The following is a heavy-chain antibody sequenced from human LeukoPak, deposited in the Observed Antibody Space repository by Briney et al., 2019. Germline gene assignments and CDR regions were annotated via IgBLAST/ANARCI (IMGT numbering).Heavy chain of an antibody. CDR1: GGSISSHY. V-gene: IGHV4-59*08. CDR2: IYYSGST. CDR3: ARHRIKMATMHDYYFDY. J-gene: IGHJ4*02. Sequence: PSETLSLTCTVSGGSISSHYWSWIRQPPGKGLEWIGYIYYSGSTNYNPSLKSRVTISVDTSKNQFSLKLSSVTAADTAVYYCARHRIKMATMHDYYFDYWGQGTLVTVSS. D-gene: IGHD5-24*01.